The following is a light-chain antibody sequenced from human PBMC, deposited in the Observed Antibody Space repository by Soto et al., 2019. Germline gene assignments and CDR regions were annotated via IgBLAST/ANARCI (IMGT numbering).Light chain of an antibody. CDR1: QSVSTW. Sequence: DIQMTQSPSTLSASVGDRVTITCRASQSVSTWLAWYQQKPGKAPKVLIFDASTLESGVPSRFSGSGSGTEFTLTISSLQPDDCATYYCQQYTDYPGTFGQGTKVEIK. CDR3: QQYTDYPGT. V-gene: IGKV1-5*01. CDR2: DAS. J-gene: IGKJ1*01.